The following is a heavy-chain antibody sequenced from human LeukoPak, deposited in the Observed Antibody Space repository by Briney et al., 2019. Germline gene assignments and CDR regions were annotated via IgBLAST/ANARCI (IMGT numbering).Heavy chain of an antibody. Sequence: SETLSLTCAVSGYSISSGYYWGWIRQSPGKGLEWIGRIDRSGNTYYNPPLKSRVAISVDTSSNQFSLRLTSVTAADTAVYYCARTDDYFGSGNYYNVINYYYMDFWGKGTTVTVS. J-gene: IGHJ6*03. CDR2: IDRSGNT. V-gene: IGHV4-38-2*01. D-gene: IGHD3-10*01. CDR3: ARTDDYFGSGNYYNVINYYYMDF. CDR1: GYSISSGYY.